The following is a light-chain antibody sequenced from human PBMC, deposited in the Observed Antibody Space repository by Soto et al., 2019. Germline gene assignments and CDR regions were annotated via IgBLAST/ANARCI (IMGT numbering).Light chain of an antibody. J-gene: IGKJ3*01. CDR2: AAS. CDR1: QSISSY. V-gene: IGKV1-39*01. Sequence: DIQMTQSPSSLSASVGDRVTITCRASQSISSYLNWYQQKPGKAPKLLIYAASNLQSGVPSWFSGSGSGTDFTLSISSLQPEDFATYYCQQSYRTPLFGPGTKVDIK. CDR3: QQSYRTPL.